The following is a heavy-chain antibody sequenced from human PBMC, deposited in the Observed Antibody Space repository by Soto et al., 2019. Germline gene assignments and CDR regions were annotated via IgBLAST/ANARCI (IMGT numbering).Heavy chain of an antibody. CDR2: INAGNGNT. Sequence: ASVKVSCKASGYTFTSYAMHWVRQAPGQRLEWMGWINAGNGNTKYSQKFQGRVTITRDTSASTAYMELSSLRSEDTAVYYCARGEENIVLMVYAPYYYYGMDVWGQGTKVTVSS. J-gene: IGHJ6*02. CDR1: GYTFTSYA. CDR3: ARGEENIVLMVYAPYYYYGMDV. V-gene: IGHV1-3*01. D-gene: IGHD2-8*01.